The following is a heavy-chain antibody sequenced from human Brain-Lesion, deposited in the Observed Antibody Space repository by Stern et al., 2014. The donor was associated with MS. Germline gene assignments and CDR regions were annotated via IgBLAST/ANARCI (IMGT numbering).Heavy chain of an antibody. CDR2: TYYRSKWYY. CDR1: GDSVSSNSAA. J-gene: IGHJ5*01. CDR3: AKGYNWFDS. V-gene: IGHV6-1*01. Sequence: VQLVESGPGLMKPSQTLALTCAISGDSVSSNSAAWNWIRQSPSRGLAWRGRTYYRSKWYYQYAESVKSRITINADTSTNQFSLQLNSVTPEDTAVYLCAKGYNWFDSWGQGTVVTVS.